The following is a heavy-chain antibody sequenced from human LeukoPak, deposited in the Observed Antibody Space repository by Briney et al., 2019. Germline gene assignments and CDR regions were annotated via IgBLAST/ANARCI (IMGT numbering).Heavy chain of an antibody. V-gene: IGHV1-2*02. J-gene: IGHJ6*03. CDR3: ARGRRDGYNYYYYYYMDV. CDR1: GYTFTGYY. D-gene: IGHD5-24*01. CDR2: INPNSGGT. Sequence: ASVKVSCKASGYTFTGYYMHWVRQAPGQGLEWMGWINPNSGGTNYAQKFQGRVTITADKSTSTAYMELSSLRSEDTAVYYCARGRRDGYNYYYYYYMDVWGKGTTVTVSS.